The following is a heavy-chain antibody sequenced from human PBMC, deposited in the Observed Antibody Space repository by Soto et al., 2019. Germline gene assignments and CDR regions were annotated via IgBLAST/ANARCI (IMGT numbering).Heavy chain of an antibody. D-gene: IGHD1-26*01. CDR1: GFTFSSYA. Sequence: GGSLRLSCAASGFTFSSYAMSWVRQAPGKGLEWVSAISGSGGSTYYADSVKGRFTISRDNSKNTLYLQMNSLRAEDTAVYYSAKDDPRQWELPYGLLDYYYYGMDVWGQGTTVTVSS. CDR3: AKDDPRQWELPYGLLDYYYYGMDV. V-gene: IGHV3-23*01. CDR2: ISGSGGST. J-gene: IGHJ6*02.